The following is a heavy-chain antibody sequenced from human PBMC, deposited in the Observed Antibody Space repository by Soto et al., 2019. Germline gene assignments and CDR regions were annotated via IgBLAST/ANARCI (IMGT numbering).Heavy chain of an antibody. CDR3: ARSYGAYGSGSYYYYYYGMDV. Sequence: QVQLVQSGAEVKKPGASVKVSCKASGYTFTSYGISWVRQAPGQGLEWMGWISAYNGNTNYAQKLQGRVTMTTDTSTXXAXMXLRSLRSDDTAVYYCARSYGAYGSGSYYYYYYGMDVWGQGTTVTVSS. V-gene: IGHV1-18*01. D-gene: IGHD3-10*01. CDR2: ISAYNGNT. CDR1: GYTFTSYG. J-gene: IGHJ6*02.